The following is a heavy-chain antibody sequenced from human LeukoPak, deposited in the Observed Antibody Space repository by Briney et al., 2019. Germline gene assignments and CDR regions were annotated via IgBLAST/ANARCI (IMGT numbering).Heavy chain of an antibody. CDR3: ARGGIYFDY. Sequence: ASVKVSCEASGYTFTGYYMHWVRQAPGQGLEWMGWINPNSGGTNYALKFQGRVTMTRDTSLSTAYMELSRLRSDDTAVYYCARGGIYFDYWGQGTLVTVSS. J-gene: IGHJ4*02. CDR1: GYTFTGYY. D-gene: IGHD6-13*01. V-gene: IGHV1-2*02. CDR2: INPNSGGT.